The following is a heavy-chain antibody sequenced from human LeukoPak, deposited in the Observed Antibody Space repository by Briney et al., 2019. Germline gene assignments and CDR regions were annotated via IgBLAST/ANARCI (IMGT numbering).Heavy chain of an antibody. D-gene: IGHD2-2*02. CDR1: GYTFTNYA. CDR3: TLYNY. V-gene: IGHV1-3*03. Sequence: ASVKVSCKASGYTFTNYAIHWVRQAPGQRLEWMGWINSGNGNTKYSLEFQGRVAITRDTSASTAYMELSSLRSDDMAVYYCTLYNYWGQGTLVTVSS. CDR2: INSGNGNT. J-gene: IGHJ4*02.